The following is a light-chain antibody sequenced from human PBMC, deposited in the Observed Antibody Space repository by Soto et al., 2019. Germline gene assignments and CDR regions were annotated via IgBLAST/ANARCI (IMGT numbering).Light chain of an antibody. CDR3: QQYNSYSLTWT. J-gene: IGKJ1*01. CDR1: QSISSW. Sequence: DIPMTQSPSTLSASVGDRVTITCRASQSISSWLAWYQQKPGKAPKLLIYKASSLESGVPSRFSGSGSGTEFTLTISSLQPDDFATYYCQQYNSYSLTWTFGQGTKVEIK. V-gene: IGKV1-5*03. CDR2: KAS.